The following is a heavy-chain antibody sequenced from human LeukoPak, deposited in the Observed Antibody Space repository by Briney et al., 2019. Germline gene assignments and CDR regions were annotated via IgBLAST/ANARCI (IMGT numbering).Heavy chain of an antibody. V-gene: IGHV3-33*01. CDR1: GFTFSGYG. CDR3: ARDFGYGRDY. J-gene: IGHJ4*02. CDR2: IWYDGTNK. Sequence: PGRSLRLSCAASGFTFSGYGMHWVRQAPGKGLEGVAVIWYDGTNKYYADSVKGRFTISRDNSKNTLYLQMNSLRVEDTAVYYCARDFGYGRDYWGQGTLVTVSS. D-gene: IGHD5-18*01.